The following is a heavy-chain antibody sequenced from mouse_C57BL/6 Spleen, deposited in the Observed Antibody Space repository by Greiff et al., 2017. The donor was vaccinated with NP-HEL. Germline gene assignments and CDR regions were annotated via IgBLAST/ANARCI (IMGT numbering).Heavy chain of an antibody. Sequence: QVQLQQPGAELVKPGASVKMSCKASGYTFTSYWITWVKQRPGQGLEWIGDIYPGSGSTNYNEKFKSKATLTVDTSSSTAYMQLSSLTSEDSAVYYCALYYYGSSYVAYWGQGTLVTVSA. D-gene: IGHD1-1*01. J-gene: IGHJ3*01. CDR2: IYPGSGST. V-gene: IGHV1-55*01. CDR1: GYTFTSYW. CDR3: ALYYYGSSYVAY.